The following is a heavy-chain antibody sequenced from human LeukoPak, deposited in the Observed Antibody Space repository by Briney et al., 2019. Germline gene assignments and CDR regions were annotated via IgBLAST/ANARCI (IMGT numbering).Heavy chain of an antibody. CDR2: ISYDGSNK. J-gene: IGHJ3*02. Sequence: GRSLRLSCAASGFTFSSYAMHWVRQAPGKGLEWVAVISYDGSNKYYADSVKGRFTISRDNSKNTLYLQMNSLRAADTALYYCARGGDPGAFDIWGQGTMVTVSS. V-gene: IGHV3-30-3*01. D-gene: IGHD2-21*02. CDR1: GFTFSSYA. CDR3: ARGGDPGAFDI.